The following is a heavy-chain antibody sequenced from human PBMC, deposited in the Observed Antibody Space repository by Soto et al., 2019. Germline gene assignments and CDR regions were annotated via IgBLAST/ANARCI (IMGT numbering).Heavy chain of an antibody. CDR2: ISYDGSNK. J-gene: IGHJ3*02. D-gene: IGHD3-16*01. CDR3: AGERDDYVLGAFDI. V-gene: IGHV3-30-3*01. Sequence: QVQLVESGGGVVQPGRSLRLSCAASGFTFSSYAMHWVRQAPGKGLEWVAVISYDGSNKYYADSVKGRFTISRDNSKNTLYLQMNSLRAEDTAVYYCAGERDDYVLGAFDIWGQGTMVTVSS. CDR1: GFTFSSYA.